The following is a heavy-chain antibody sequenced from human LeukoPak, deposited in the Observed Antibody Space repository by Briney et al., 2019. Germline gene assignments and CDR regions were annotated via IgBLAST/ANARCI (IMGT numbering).Heavy chain of an antibody. D-gene: IGHD5-18*01. V-gene: IGHV1-69*13. CDR2: IVPILGTA. CDR1: EGSFGRYA. CDR3: ARSQGYSYGSSY. J-gene: IGHJ4*02. Sequence: ASVKVSCKAPEGSFGRYAISWVRQAPGQGLEWMGGIVPILGTANYAQKFQGRVTITADDSTGTAYMELTSLRSADTAVYYCARSQGYSYGSSYWGQGTLVTVSS.